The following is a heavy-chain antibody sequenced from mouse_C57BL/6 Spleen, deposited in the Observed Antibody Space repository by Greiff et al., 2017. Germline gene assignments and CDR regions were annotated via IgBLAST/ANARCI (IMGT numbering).Heavy chain of an antibody. J-gene: IGHJ4*01. CDR3: ARSATVGAPYYAMDY. CDR1: GYAFSSYW. CDR2: IYPGDGDT. V-gene: IGHV1-80*01. D-gene: IGHD1-1*01. Sequence: QVQLKQSGAELVKPGASVKISCKASGYAFSSYWMNWVKQRPGKGLEWIGQIYPGDGDTNYNGKFKGKATLTADKSSSTAYMQLSSLTSEDSAVYFGARSATVGAPYYAMDYWGQGTSVTVSS.